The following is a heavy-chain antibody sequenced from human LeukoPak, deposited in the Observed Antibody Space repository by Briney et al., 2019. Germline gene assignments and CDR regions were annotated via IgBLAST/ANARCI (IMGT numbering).Heavy chain of an antibody. J-gene: IGHJ3*02. D-gene: IGHD3-3*01. CDR2: INYSGST. CDR3: ARGDNVLRFLEVDAFDI. Sequence: SETLSLTCVVYGGSFSSYYWSWIRQHPGKRLEWIGEINYSGSTDYNPSLKSRVTISVDTSKNQFSLRLSSVTAADTAVYYCARGDNVLRFLEVDAFDIWGQGTMVTVCS. V-gene: IGHV4-34*01. CDR1: GGSFSSYY.